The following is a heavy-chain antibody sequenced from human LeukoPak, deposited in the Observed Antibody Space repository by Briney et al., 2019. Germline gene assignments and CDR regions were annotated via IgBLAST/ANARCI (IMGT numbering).Heavy chain of an antibody. J-gene: IGHJ4*02. Sequence: PGGSLRLSCAASGFTFSNAWMSWVRQAPGKGLEWVGRIKSKTDGGTTDYAAPVKGRFTISRDDSKNTLHLQMNSLKTEDTAVYYCTTVRDYDFWSGYPNYDYWGQGTLVTVSS. CDR1: GFTFSNAW. V-gene: IGHV3-15*01. D-gene: IGHD3-3*01. CDR3: TTVRDYDFWSGYPNYDY. CDR2: IKSKTDGGTT.